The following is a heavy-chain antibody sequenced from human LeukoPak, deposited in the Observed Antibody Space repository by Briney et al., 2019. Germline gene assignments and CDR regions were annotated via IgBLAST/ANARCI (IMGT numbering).Heavy chain of an antibody. CDR1: EFTFSSYG. Sequence: GGTLRLSCAASEFTFSSYGMSWVRQAPGKGLEWVSAISGSGGSTYYADSVKGRFTISRDNSKNTLYLQMNSLRAEDTALYYCARRDIVVVPASILGAFDIWGQGTMVTVSS. J-gene: IGHJ3*02. CDR3: ARRDIVVVPASILGAFDI. D-gene: IGHD2-2*02. CDR2: ISGSGGST. V-gene: IGHV3-23*01.